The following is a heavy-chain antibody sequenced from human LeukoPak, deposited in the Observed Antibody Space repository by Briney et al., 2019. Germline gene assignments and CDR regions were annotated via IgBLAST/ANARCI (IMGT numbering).Heavy chain of an antibody. CDR2: ISYDGSNK. Sequence: RSGGSLRLSCPASGFTFSTYAMHWVRQAPGKGLEWVAVISYDGSNKYYADSVKGRFTISRDNSKNTLYLQMNSLRAEDTAVYYCAKDVHAGYSSSWYSLDYWGQGTLVTVSS. CDR3: AKDVHAGYSSSWYSLDY. V-gene: IGHV3-30-3*01. J-gene: IGHJ4*02. D-gene: IGHD6-13*01. CDR1: GFTFSTYA.